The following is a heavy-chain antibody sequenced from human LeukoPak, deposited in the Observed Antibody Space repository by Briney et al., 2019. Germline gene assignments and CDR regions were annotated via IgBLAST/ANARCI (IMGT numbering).Heavy chain of an antibody. D-gene: IGHD6-13*01. CDR2: INPSGGST. CDR1: GYTFTSYA. Sequence: ASVTVSCTASGYTFTSYAMNWVRQAPGQGLEWMGIINPSGGSTSYAQKFQGRVTMTRDTSTSTVYMELSSLRSEDTAVYYCARTMPGYSSSWYYFDYWGQGTLVTVSS. CDR3: ARTMPGYSSSWYYFDY. J-gene: IGHJ4*02. V-gene: IGHV1-46*01.